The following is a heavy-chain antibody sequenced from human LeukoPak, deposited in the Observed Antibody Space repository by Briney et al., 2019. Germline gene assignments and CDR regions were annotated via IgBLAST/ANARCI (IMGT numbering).Heavy chain of an antibody. V-gene: IGHV4-4*02. CDR3: ARAMIVVVPSFDP. CDR1: GGSISSSNW. CDR2: IYYSGST. D-gene: IGHD3-22*01. Sequence: SGTLSLTCAVSGGSISSSNWWSWVRQPPGKGLEWIGEIYYSGSTYYNPSLKSRVTISVDTSKNQFSLKLSSVTAADTAVYYCARAMIVVVPSFDPWGQGTLVTVSS. J-gene: IGHJ5*02.